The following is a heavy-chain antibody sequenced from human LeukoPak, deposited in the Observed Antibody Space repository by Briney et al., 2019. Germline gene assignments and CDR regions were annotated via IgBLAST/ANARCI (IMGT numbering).Heavy chain of an antibody. CDR2: ITSDGSRT. CDR3: ASLFLCYGCSSSSDSFNI. CDR1: GFTFSRYW. D-gene: IGHD6-6*01. V-gene: IGHV3-74*01. J-gene: IGHJ3*02. Sequence: GGSLRLSCEASGFTFSRYWMHWVRQAPGKGLVWVSRITSDGSRTTYADSVKGRFTISRDNAKNTLYLQMNSLRAEDTAVYYCASLFLCYGCSSSSDSFNIWGQGTMVTVSS.